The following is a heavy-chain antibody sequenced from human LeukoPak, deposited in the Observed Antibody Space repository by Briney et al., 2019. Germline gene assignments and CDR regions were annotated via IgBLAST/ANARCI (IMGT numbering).Heavy chain of an antibody. J-gene: IGHJ4*02. CDR1: GFTFRSFD. Sequence: PGGSLRLSCAASGFTFRSFDMNWVRHAPGKGLGWVSYISSSGSMIYYADSVKGRFTISRDNAKNSLYLQLHSLSAEATAFYYCARVRGFMDCWGQGTLVTVSS. V-gene: IGHV3-48*03. D-gene: IGHD3-16*01. CDR3: ARVRGFMDC. CDR2: ISSSGSMI.